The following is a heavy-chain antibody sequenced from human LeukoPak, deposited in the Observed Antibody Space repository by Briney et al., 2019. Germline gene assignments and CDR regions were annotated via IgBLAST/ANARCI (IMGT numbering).Heavy chain of an antibody. CDR1: GFTFSSYA. D-gene: IGHD2-15*01. CDR2: ISYDGSNK. J-gene: IGHJ5*02. V-gene: IGHV3-30-3*01. CDR3: ARDGRYCSGGSCYHNWFDP. Sequence: GGSLRLSCAASGFTFSSYAMHWVRQAPGKGLEWVAVISYDGSNKYYADSVKGRFTISRDNSKNTLYLQMNSLRAEGTAVYYCARDGRYCSGGSCYHNWFDPWGQGTLVTVSS.